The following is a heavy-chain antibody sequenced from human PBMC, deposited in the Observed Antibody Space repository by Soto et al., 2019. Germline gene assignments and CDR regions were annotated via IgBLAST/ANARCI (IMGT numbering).Heavy chain of an antibody. J-gene: IGHJ5*02. D-gene: IGHD2-15*01. V-gene: IGHV3-23*01. CDR2: IYGGGNGP. CDR3: AKVGFIVVVVAAHNWFDP. CDR1: GFTFSDFA. Sequence: EVQVLESGGGLVQPGGSLRLSCAATGFTFSDFAMSWVRQAPGKGLEWVSRIYGGGNGPHYADSVKGRVTISRDNSKNTLYLQMNSLRAEDTAVYYCAKVGFIVVVVAAHNWFDPWGQGTLVTVSS.